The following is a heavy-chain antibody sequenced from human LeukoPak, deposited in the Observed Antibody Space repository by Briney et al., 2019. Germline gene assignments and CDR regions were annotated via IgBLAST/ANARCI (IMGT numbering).Heavy chain of an antibody. Sequence: ASVKVSCKASGGTFSSYGISWVRQAPGQGLEWMGGIIPILGIANYAQKFQGRVTITADKSTSTAYMELSSLRSEDTAVYYCARDGVGYYDSSGTLDYWGQGTLVTVSS. CDR2: IIPILGIA. CDR1: GGTFSSYG. J-gene: IGHJ4*02. V-gene: IGHV1-69*10. CDR3: ARDGVGYYDSSGTLDY. D-gene: IGHD3-22*01.